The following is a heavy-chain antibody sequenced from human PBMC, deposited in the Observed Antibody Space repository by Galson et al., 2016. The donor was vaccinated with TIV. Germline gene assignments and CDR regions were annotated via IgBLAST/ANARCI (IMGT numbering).Heavy chain of an antibody. J-gene: IGHJ4*02. Sequence: SVKVSCKASGGLVSNYAISWVRQAPGQGLEWMGGIIPIFGTTKYAQKFQGRVTITADESTRIVNMELNSLRSEDTAVYYCAKDPYIYGSYLDHWGQGTLVTVSS. V-gene: IGHV1-69*13. CDR1: GGLVSNYA. D-gene: IGHD5-18*01. CDR2: IIPIFGTT. CDR3: AKDPYIYGSYLDH.